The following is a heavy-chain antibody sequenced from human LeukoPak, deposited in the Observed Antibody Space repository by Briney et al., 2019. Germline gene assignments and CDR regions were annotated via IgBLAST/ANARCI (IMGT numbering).Heavy chain of an antibody. Sequence: SGESLKISCKGSGYSFTSYWIGWVRQMPGKGLEWMGIIYPDDSDTRYSPSFQGQVTISADKSISTAYLQWSSPKASDTAMYYCARERSSQGYFDFWGQGTLVTVSS. CDR1: GYSFTSYW. CDR2: IYPDDSDT. D-gene: IGHD6-6*01. J-gene: IGHJ4*02. CDR3: ARERSSQGYFDF. V-gene: IGHV5-51*01.